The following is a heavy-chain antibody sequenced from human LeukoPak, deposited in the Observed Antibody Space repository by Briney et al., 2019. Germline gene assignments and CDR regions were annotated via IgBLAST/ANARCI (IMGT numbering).Heavy chain of an antibody. CDR3: ARVNYYDSSYNWFDP. D-gene: IGHD3-22*01. CDR2: IYTSGST. Sequence: PSETLSLTCTVSGGSISSYYWSWIRQPAGKGLEWIGRIYTSGSTNYNPSLKSRVTMSVDTSKNQFSRKLSSVTAADTAVYYCARVNYYDSSYNWFDPWGQGTLVTVSS. CDR1: GGSISSYY. J-gene: IGHJ5*02. V-gene: IGHV4-4*07.